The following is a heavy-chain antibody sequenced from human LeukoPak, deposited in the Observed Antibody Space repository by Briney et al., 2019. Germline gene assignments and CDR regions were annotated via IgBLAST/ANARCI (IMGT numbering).Heavy chain of an antibody. Sequence: PGGSLRLSCAASGFTFSSYSMNWVRQAPGKGLEWVSYISRRSSNIYYADSVKGRFTITRDDAKNSLYLQMNSLRAEDTAAYYCAREDNLGNYYNFYTDVWGKGTTVSVSS. CDR2: ISRRSSNI. J-gene: IGHJ6*03. CDR3: AREDNLGNYYNFYTDV. D-gene: IGHD1-1*01. V-gene: IGHV3-48*01. CDR1: GFTFSSYS.